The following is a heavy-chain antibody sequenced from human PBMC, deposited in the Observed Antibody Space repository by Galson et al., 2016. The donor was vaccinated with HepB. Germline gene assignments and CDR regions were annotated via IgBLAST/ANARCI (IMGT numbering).Heavy chain of an antibody. J-gene: IGHJ3*02. V-gene: IGHV3-23*01. D-gene: IGHD6-19*01. CDR2: ITGSGDST. CDR1: GFIFSSYA. Sequence: SLRLSCAASGFIFSSYAMSWVRQAPGKGLEWVSAITGSGDSTNYADSVKGRFTISRDNSKNTLYLQIKSLRGKDTAVYYCAKVVGGWPYDAFDIWGQGTMVTVSS. CDR3: AKVVGGWPYDAFDI.